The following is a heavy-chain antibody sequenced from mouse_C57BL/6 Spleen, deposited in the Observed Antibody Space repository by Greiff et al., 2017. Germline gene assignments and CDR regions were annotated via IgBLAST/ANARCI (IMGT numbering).Heavy chain of an antibody. V-gene: IGHV1-4*01. CDR1: GYTFTSYT. CDR2: INPSSGYT. D-gene: IGHD2-3*01. Sequence: VQLQQSGAELARPGASVKLSCKASGYTFTSYTMHWVNQRPGQGLEWIGYINPSSGYTKYNQKFKDKATLTADTSSSTAYMQLSSLTSEDAAVEYCARSGRNDGYPYWYFDVWGTGTTVTVSS. CDR3: ARSGRNDGYPYWYFDV. J-gene: IGHJ1*03.